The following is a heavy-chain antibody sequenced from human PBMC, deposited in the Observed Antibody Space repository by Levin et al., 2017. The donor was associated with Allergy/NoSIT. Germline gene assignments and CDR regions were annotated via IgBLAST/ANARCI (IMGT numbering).Heavy chain of an antibody. V-gene: IGHV3-33*01. J-gene: IGHJ4*02. D-gene: IGHD4-17*01. CDR1: GFTFSSYG. CDR2: IWYDGSNK. CDR3: AVGVSTVTTW. Sequence: GESLKISCAASGFTFSSYGMHWVRQAPGKGLEWVAVIWYDGSNKYYADSVKGRFTISRDNSKNTLYLQMNSLRAEDTAVYYCAVGVSTVTTWWGQGTVVTVSS.